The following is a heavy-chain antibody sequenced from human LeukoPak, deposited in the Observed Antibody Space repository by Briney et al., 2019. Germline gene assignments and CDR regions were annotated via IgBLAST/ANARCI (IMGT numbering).Heavy chain of an antibody. V-gene: IGHV3-21*01. CDR2: ISSRSDDI. D-gene: IGHD4-11*01. CDR3: AKKKTDYSYPSSFDY. Sequence: GGSLRLSCAASGFTFTNYRLNWVRQAPGKGLEWVSSISSRSDDIHFIDSVKGRFTVSRDNGKNSLYLQMNSLRAEDTAVYYCAKKKTDYSYPSSFDYWGQGTLVTVSS. CDR1: GFTFTNYR. J-gene: IGHJ4*02.